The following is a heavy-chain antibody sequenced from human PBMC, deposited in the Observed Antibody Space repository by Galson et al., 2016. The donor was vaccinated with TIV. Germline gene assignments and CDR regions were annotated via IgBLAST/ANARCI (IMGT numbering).Heavy chain of an antibody. J-gene: IGHJ6*03. Sequence: SLRLSCAASGFTLDDYALHWVRQAPGKGLEWVSGISWNGGVVGSADSAKGRFTISRDNAKKSLYLQMNSLTTDDTAVYFCCKGSGDAPYYFYMDVWGEGTTVIVSS. D-gene: IGHD2-21*01. CDR1: GFTLDDYA. V-gene: IGHV3-9*01. CDR3: CKGSGDAPYYFYMDV. CDR2: ISWNGGVV.